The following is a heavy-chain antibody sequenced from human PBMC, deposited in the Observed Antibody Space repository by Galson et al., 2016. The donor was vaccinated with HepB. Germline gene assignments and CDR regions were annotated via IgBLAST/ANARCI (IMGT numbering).Heavy chain of an antibody. Sequence: SLRLSCAASGFTVSSNYMSWVRQAPGKGLEWVSVIYSGGSTYYADSVKGRFTISRDNSKNTLYLQMNSLRAEDTAVYYCARDIVVVPGQGAFDIWGQGTMVTVPS. CDR3: ARDIVVVPGQGAFDI. CDR1: GFTVSSNY. J-gene: IGHJ3*02. D-gene: IGHD2-2*01. CDR2: IYSGGST. V-gene: IGHV3-53*01.